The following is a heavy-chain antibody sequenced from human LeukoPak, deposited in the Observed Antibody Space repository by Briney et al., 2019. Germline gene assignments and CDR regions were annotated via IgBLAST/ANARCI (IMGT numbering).Heavy chain of an antibody. CDR2: ISAYNGNT. CDR3: AREPLLGGNSLADY. CDR1: GYTFTSYG. D-gene: IGHD4-23*01. J-gene: IGHJ4*02. V-gene: IGHV1-18*01. Sequence: ASVKVSCKASGYTFTSYGISWVRQAPGQGLEWMGWISAYNGNTNYAQKPQGRVTMTTDTSTSTAYMELRSLRSDDTAVYYCAREPLLGGNSLADYWGQGTLVTVSP.